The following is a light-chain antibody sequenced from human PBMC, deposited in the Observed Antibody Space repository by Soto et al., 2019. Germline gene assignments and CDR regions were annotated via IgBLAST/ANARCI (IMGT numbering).Light chain of an antibody. J-gene: IGKJ1*01. CDR2: KAS. V-gene: IGKV1-5*03. CDR3: QQYNSYSTWT. Sequence: DIQMTQSPSTLSASVGDRVTITCRASQSISSWLAWYQQKPGKAPKLLIYKASSLESGVPSRFSGSGSGTEFTLTISSLQPDDLATYYCQQYNSYSTWTFGQGTKV. CDR1: QSISSW.